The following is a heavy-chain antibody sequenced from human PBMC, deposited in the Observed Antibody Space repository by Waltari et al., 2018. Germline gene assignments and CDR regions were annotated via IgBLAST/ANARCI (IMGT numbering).Heavy chain of an antibody. CDR2: VNPNRGGT. CDR1: GYTFTGYY. V-gene: IGHV1-2*02. Sequence: QVQLVQSGAEVKKPGASVKVSCKASGYTFTGYYMHWVRQAPGQGLEWMGWVNPNRGGTNCAQKFQGRGTMTRDTSISTAYMGLSRLGSDDTAVYYCARVLGSSGWYGDAFDIWGQGTMVTVSS. J-gene: IGHJ3*02. CDR3: ARVLGSSGWYGDAFDI. D-gene: IGHD6-19*01.